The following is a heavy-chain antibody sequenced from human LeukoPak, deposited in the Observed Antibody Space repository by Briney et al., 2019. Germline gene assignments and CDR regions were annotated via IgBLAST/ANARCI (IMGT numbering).Heavy chain of an antibody. Sequence: ASGKLCCKASGFTFTICTMQLVRLARGQGLEWVGGIVVGSGDTNYAQKFQERVPITRDRSTSTANMELSSLRSEDTAVYYCAAGWVCSGGSCYYYFDYWGQGTLVTVSS. CDR1: GFTFTICT. V-gene: IGHV1-58*02. D-gene: IGHD2-15*01. J-gene: IGHJ4*02. CDR2: IVVGSGDT. CDR3: AAGWVCSGGSCYYYFDY.